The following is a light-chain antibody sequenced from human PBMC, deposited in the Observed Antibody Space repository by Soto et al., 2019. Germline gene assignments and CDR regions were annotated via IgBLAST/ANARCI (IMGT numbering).Light chain of an antibody. CDR2: DVN. CDR3: NSYTTSSTLVV. Sequence: QSALTQPASVSGSPGQSITISCTATSSDIGDYNYVSWFQQHPGKAPKLIIYDVNNRPSGVSNRFSGSKSGNTASLTISGLQAEDEADYYCNSYTTSSTLVVFGGGTKVTVL. CDR1: SSDIGDYNY. V-gene: IGLV2-14*01. J-gene: IGLJ2*01.